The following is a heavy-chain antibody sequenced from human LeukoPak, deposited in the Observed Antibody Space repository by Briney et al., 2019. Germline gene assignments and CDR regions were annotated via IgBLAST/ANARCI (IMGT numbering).Heavy chain of an antibody. V-gene: IGHV4-59*01. J-gene: IGHJ4*02. D-gene: IGHD5-24*01. CDR1: GGSISSYY. CDR3: ARAIDGYNFDY. Sequence: SETLSLTCTVSGGSISSYYWSWIRQPPGKGLEWIGYIYYSGSTNYNPSLKSRVTISVDTSKNQFSLKLSSVTAADTAVYYCARAIDGYNFDYWGQGTLVTVSS. CDR2: IYYSGST.